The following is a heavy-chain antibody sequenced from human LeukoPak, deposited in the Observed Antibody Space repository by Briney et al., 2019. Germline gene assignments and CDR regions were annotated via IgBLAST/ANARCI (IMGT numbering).Heavy chain of an antibody. CDR1: GGTFSSYA. V-gene: IGHV1-69*04. Sequence: SVKVSCKASGGTFSSYAISWVRQAPGQGLEWMGRIIPILGIANYAQKFQGRDTITADKSTSTAYMELSSLRSEDTAEYYCARDFSPRMSPATYWGQGTLVTVSS. CDR2: IIPILGIA. D-gene: IGHD3-3*01. J-gene: IGHJ4*02. CDR3: ARDFSPRMSPATY.